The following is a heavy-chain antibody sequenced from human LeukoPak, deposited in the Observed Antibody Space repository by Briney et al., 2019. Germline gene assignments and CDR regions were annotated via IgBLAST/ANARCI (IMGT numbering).Heavy chain of an antibody. Sequence: TGGSLRLSCAASGFTFSDYYMSWIRQAPGKGLEWVSYISSSSSYTNYADSVKGRFTISRDNAKNSLYLQMNSLRAEDTAVCYCARGSSGYYYVYWGQGTLVTVSS. CDR3: ARGSSGYYYVY. CDR2: ISSSSSYT. V-gene: IGHV3-11*05. J-gene: IGHJ4*02. CDR1: GFTFSDYY. D-gene: IGHD3-22*01.